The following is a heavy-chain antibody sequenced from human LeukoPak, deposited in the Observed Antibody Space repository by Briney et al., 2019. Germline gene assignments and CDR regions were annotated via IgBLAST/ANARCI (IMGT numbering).Heavy chain of an antibody. CDR1: GYTLTGLS. V-gene: IGHV1-24*01. Sequence: GASVKVSCKVSGYTLTGLSMHWVRQAPGKGLEWMGGFDPEDGETIYAQKFQGRVTMTEDTSTDTAYMELSSLRSEDTAVYYCATPMYSSSWARKDDAFDIWGQGTMVTVSS. CDR2: FDPEDGET. CDR3: ATPMYSSSWARKDDAFDI. J-gene: IGHJ3*02. D-gene: IGHD6-13*01.